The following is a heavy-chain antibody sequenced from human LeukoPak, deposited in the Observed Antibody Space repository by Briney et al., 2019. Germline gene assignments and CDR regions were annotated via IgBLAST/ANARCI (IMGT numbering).Heavy chain of an antibody. CDR3: VRVSKGMYCDH. J-gene: IGHJ4*02. Sequence: PGRSLRLSCAASGFTFSNYGMHWVRQAPGKGLEWVAGICSGGSDKYYADSVKGRFTISRNNSRNPVDLQMNSLGGEDTVFYYCVRVSKGMYCDHWGQGTQVTVSS. CDR1: GFTFSNYG. D-gene: IGHD3-3*02. CDR2: ICSGGSDK. V-gene: IGHV3-33*08.